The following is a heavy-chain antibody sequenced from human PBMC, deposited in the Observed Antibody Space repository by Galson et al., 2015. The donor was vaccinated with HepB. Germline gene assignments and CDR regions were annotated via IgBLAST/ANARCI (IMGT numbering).Heavy chain of an antibody. CDR2: IYPRDSDT. CDR1: GYSFTNYH. D-gene: IGHD3-22*01. Sequence: QSGAEVKKPGESLKISCKGSGYSFTNYHTAWVRQMPGKGLEWMALIYPRDSDTRYSPSFQGQVTISADKSISTAYLQWNSLKASDTAMYYCVRGAGGYDFDYWGQGTLVTVSA. V-gene: IGHV5-51*01. J-gene: IGHJ4*02. CDR3: VRGAGGYDFDY.